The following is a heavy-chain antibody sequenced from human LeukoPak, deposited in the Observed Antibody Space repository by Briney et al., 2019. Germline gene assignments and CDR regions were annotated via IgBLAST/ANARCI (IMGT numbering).Heavy chain of an antibody. CDR3: AKYVSARGPTYALAV. D-gene: IGHD2/OR15-2a*01. V-gene: IGHV3-23*01. CDR1: EVTFRSYA. CDR2: SRGSGGNT. J-gene: IGHJ6*02. Sequence: GGSLRLSSAASEVTFRSYAMQWVRQTPGKGVEWGSGSRGSGGNTWYTDSVKGRFTISRDNSKNTLYLQMNSLRAEDTAVYYCAKYVSARGPTYALAVWGQGTTVTVSS.